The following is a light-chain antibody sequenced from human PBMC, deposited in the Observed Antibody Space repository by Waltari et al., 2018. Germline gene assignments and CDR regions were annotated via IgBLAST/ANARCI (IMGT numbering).Light chain of an antibody. CDR2: QDT. V-gene: IGLV3-1*01. CDR3: QAWDTSTVV. Sequence: SYELTQPPSVSVSPGQTASITCSGDKLGDKYTSWYQQRPGKSPVLVIYQDTKRPSGTPGRFSGSNSGNTATLTISGTQAMDEADYFCQAWDTSTVVFGGGTKLTVL. J-gene: IGLJ3*02. CDR1: KLGDKY.